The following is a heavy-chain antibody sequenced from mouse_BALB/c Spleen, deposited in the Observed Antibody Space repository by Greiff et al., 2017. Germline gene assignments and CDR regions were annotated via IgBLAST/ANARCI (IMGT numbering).Heavy chain of an antibody. D-gene: IGHD3-3*01. J-gene: IGHJ3*01. CDR1: GYSITSDYA. CDR2: ISYSGST. CDR3: ARRGPGRGFAY. V-gene: IGHV3-2*02. Sequence: EVKLMESGPGLVKPSQSLSLTCTVTGYSITSDYAWNWIRQFPGNKLEWMGYISYSGSTSYNPSLKSRISITRDTSKNQFFLQLNSVTTEDTATYYCARRGPGRGFAYWGQGTLVTVSA.